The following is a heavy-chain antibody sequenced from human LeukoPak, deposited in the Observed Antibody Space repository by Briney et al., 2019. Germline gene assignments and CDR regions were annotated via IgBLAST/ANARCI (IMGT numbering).Heavy chain of an antibody. Sequence: ASVKVSCKASGYRYTSYGITWVRQAPGQGLEWMGWISAYNGKTDYAQRFQGRVTMTTDSSTSTAYMELRSLRSDDTAVYYCARLELAWSGDLVYGKKNWFDPWGQGTLVTVSS. CDR2: ISAYNGKT. V-gene: IGHV1-18*01. CDR1: GYRYTSYG. D-gene: IGHD3-10*01. J-gene: IGHJ5*02. CDR3: ARLELAWSGDLVYGKKNWFDP.